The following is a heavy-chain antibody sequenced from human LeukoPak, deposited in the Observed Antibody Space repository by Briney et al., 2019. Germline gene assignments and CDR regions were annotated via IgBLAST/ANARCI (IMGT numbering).Heavy chain of an antibody. Sequence: PSETLSLTCAVYGGSFSGYHWSWIRQPPGKGLEWIGEINHSGSTNYNPSLKSRVTISVDTSKNQFSLKLSSVTAADTAVYYCARGLGAYWGQGTLVTVSS. CDR2: INHSGST. CDR1: GGSFSGYH. D-gene: IGHD3-16*01. CDR3: ARGLGAY. V-gene: IGHV4-34*01. J-gene: IGHJ4*02.